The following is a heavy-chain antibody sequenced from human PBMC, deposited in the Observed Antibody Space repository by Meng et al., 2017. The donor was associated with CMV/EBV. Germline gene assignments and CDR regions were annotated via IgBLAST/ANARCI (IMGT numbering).Heavy chain of an antibody. J-gene: IGHJ4*02. V-gene: IGHV4-39*07. D-gene: IGHD3-10*01. Sequence: SETLSLTCTVSGGSISSSSYYWGWIRQPPGKGLEWIGSIYYSGSTYYNPSLKSRVTISVDTSKNQFSLKLSSVTAAGTAVYYCARGLTMVRGVMPGHWGQGTLVTVSS. CDR2: IYYSGST. CDR3: ARGLTMVRGVMPGH. CDR1: GGSISSSSYY.